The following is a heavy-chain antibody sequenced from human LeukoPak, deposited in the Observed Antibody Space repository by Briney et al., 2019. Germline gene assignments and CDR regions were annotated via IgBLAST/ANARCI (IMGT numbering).Heavy chain of an antibody. Sequence: PGGSLRLSCAASGFTFSSYEMNWARQAPGKGLEWVSCISSSGSTIYYADSVKGRFTISRDNAKNSLYLQMNSLRAEDTAVYYCARDFGSYYGSAFDIWGQGTMVTVSS. CDR1: GFTFSSYE. CDR3: ARDFGSYYGSAFDI. CDR2: ISSSGSTI. V-gene: IGHV3-48*03. J-gene: IGHJ3*02. D-gene: IGHD1-26*01.